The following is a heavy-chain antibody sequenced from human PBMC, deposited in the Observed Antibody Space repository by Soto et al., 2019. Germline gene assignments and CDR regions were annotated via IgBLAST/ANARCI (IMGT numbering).Heavy chain of an antibody. CDR2: IYYSGST. J-gene: IGHJ5*02. CDR1: GGSISSSSYY. CDR3: ARHGDSRRSGGSWFDP. Sequence: SETLSLTCTVSGGSISSSSYYWGWIRQPPGKGLEWIGSIYYSGSTYYNPSLKSRVTISVDTSKNQFSLKLSSVTAADTAVYYCARHGDSRRSGGSWFDPWGQGTLVTVSS. V-gene: IGHV4-39*01. D-gene: IGHD6-13*01.